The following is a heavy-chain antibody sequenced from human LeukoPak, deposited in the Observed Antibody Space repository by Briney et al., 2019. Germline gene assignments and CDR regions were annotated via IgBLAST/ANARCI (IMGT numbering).Heavy chain of an antibody. CDR1: GFTFSSYN. Sequence: GGSLRLSCAASGFTFSSYNMNWVRQAPGKGLEWVSYISRSSSSIYYADSVKGRFTISRDNAKNSVYLQMNSLSDEDTAVYRCARDYGDHGEYFDCWGQGTLDTVSS. CDR3: ARDYGDHGEYFDC. V-gene: IGHV3-48*02. CDR2: ISRSSSSI. J-gene: IGHJ4*02. D-gene: IGHD4-17*01.